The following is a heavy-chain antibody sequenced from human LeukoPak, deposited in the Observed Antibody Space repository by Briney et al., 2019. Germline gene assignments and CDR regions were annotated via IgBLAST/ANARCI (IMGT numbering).Heavy chain of an antibody. CDR1: GFTFSSYE. CDR3: ARGPSITMVRGGQWYYYMDV. CDR2: ISSSGSTI. V-gene: IGHV3-48*03. Sequence: GGSLRLSCAASGFTFSSYEMNWVRQAPGKGLEWVSYISSSGSTIYYADSVKGRFTVSRDNAKNSLYLQMNSLRAEDTAVYYCARGPSITMVRGGQWYYYMDVWGKGTTVTISS. J-gene: IGHJ6*03. D-gene: IGHD3-10*01.